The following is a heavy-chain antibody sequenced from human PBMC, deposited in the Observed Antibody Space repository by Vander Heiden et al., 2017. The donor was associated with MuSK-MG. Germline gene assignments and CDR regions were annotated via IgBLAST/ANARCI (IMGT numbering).Heavy chain of an antibody. Sequence: QVQLVQSGAEVKKPGASVKVSCKASGYTFTGYYMHWVRQAPGQGLEWMGWINPTSGGTNYAQKFQCRVTMTRDTSISTADMELRGLSSDETAVYFCARGRYSSGWYLDAFDIWGQGTMVTVS. CDR2: INPTSGGT. V-gene: IGHV1-2*02. CDR1: GYTFTGYY. CDR3: ARGRYSSGWYLDAFDI. D-gene: IGHD6-19*01. J-gene: IGHJ3*02.